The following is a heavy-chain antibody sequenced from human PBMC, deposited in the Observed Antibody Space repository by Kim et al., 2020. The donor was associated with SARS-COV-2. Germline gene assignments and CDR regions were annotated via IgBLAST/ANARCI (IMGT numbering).Heavy chain of an antibody. V-gene: IGHV4-34*01. Sequence: LKSRVTISVDTSKNQFSLKLSAVTAADTAVYYCARGAYWWELHSGWYFDLWGRGTLVTVSS. CDR3: ARGAYWWELHSGWYFDL. J-gene: IGHJ2*01. D-gene: IGHD1-26*01.